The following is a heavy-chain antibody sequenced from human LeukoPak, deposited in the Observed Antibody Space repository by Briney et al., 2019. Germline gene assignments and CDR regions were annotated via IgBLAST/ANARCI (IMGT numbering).Heavy chain of an antibody. CDR2: INHSGST. CDR3: ARKWELLSWFDP. J-gene: IGHJ5*02. V-gene: IGHV4-34*01. CDR1: GGSFSGYY. D-gene: IGHD1-26*01. Sequence: PSETLSLTCAVYGGSFSGYYWSWIRQPPGKGLEWIGEINHSGSTNYNPSLTSRVTISVDTSKNQFSLKLSSVTAADTAVYYCARKWELLSWFDPWGQGTLVTVSS.